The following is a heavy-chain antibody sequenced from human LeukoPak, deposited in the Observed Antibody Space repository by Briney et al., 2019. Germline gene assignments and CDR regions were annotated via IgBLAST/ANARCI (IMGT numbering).Heavy chain of an antibody. CDR2: INPNSGGT. V-gene: IGHV1-2*02. CDR1: RYTFTGYY. Sequence: ASVKVSCKASRYTFTGYYMCWVRQAPGQGLEWMGWINPNSGGTNYAQKFQGRVTMTRDTSISTAYMELSRLRSDDTAVYYCASDRARWAVAGTLSWGYWGQGTLVTVSS. J-gene: IGHJ4*02. CDR3: ASDRARWAVAGTLSWGY. D-gene: IGHD6-19*01.